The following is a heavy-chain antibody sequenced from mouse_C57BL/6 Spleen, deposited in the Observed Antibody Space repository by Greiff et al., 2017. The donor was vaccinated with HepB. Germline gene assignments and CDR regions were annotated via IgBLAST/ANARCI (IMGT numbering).Heavy chain of an antibody. V-gene: IGHV7-1*01. Sequence: EVMLVESGGGLVQSGRSLRLSCATSGFTFSDFYMEWVRQAPGKGLEWIAASRNKANDYTTEYSASVKGRFIVSRDTSQSILYLQMNALRAEDTAIYYCASDAALEGYAMDYWGQGTSVTVSS. CDR1: GFTFSDFY. J-gene: IGHJ4*01. CDR2: SRNKANDYTT. CDR3: ASDAALEGYAMDY.